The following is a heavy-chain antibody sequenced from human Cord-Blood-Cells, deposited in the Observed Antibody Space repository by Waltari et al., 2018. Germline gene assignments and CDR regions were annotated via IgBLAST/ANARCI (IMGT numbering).Heavy chain of an antibody. CDR3: ARYTAMALFDY. D-gene: IGHD5-18*01. V-gene: IGHV5-51*01. CDR1: GYSFTSYW. Sequence: EVQLVQSGAEVKKPGESLKISCKGSGYSFTSYWIGWVRQMPGKGLEWMGIIYPGNSETIYSPSFHGQVTISADTSIGTAYLQWSSLKASDTAMYYCARYTAMALFDYRGQGTLVTVSS. CDR2: IYPGNSET. J-gene: IGHJ4*02.